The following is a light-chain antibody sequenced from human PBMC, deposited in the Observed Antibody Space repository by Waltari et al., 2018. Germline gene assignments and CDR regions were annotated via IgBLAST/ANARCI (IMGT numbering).Light chain of an antibody. CDR1: SRYSNYA. V-gene: IGLV4-69*01. Sequence: QLVLTQSPSASDSLGASVKLTCTLSSRYSNYAIAWHQQQSEKGPRFLMKVNADGSEKKGDGIPDRFSGSSSGAERCLTISSLQSEDEADYYCQTWGAGIVVFGGGTTLTVL. J-gene: IGLJ2*01. CDR2: VNADGSE. CDR3: QTWGAGIVV.